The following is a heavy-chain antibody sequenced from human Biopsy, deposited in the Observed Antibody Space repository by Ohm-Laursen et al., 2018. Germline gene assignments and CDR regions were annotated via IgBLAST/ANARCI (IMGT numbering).Heavy chain of an antibody. CDR3: GRSYGIMAAPVHL. CDR1: RYTFTGDY. CDR2: IDPKYGDT. J-gene: IGHJ4*01. D-gene: IGHD3-16*01. V-gene: IGHV1-2*02. Sequence: ASVKVSCKASRYTFTGDYIHWVRQAPGQGLEWMGWIDPKYGDTKFAQKFQGRVTMTRDTSTSTIYMDLSSLRSDDTAVYYCGRSYGIMAAPVHLWGQGTLVTVSS.